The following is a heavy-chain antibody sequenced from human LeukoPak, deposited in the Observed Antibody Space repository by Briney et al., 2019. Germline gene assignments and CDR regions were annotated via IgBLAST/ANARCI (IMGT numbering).Heavy chain of an antibody. CDR1: GFTFSSYA. J-gene: IGHJ4*02. V-gene: IGHV3-23*01. Sequence: GGSLRLSCAASGFTFSSYAMSWVRQAPGKGLEWVSAISGSGGSTYYADSVKGRFTISRDNSKNTLYLQMNSLRAEDTAVYYCAKCWGVAVAGKLVFDYWGQGTLVTVSS. CDR3: AKCWGVAVAGKLVFDY. CDR2: ISGSGGST. D-gene: IGHD6-19*01.